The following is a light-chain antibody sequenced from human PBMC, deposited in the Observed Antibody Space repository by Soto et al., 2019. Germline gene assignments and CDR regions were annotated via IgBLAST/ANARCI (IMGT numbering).Light chain of an antibody. Sequence: TQSPGTLSLSPGERATLSCRASQSVSSSYLTWYQQKPGQAPRLLMYGASNRATGIPDRFSGSGSGTDFTLTISRLEPEDFAVYYCQQYGSSRLTFGGGTKVDIK. CDR2: GAS. CDR1: QSVSSSY. CDR3: QQYGSSRLT. J-gene: IGKJ4*01. V-gene: IGKV3-20*01.